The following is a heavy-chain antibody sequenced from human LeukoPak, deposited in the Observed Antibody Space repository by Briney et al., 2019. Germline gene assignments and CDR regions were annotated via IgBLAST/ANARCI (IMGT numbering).Heavy chain of an antibody. Sequence: ASVKVSCKASGGTFSSYAISWVRQAPGQGLEWMGWISAYNGNTNYAQKLQGRVTMTTDTSTSTAYMELRSLRSDDTAVYYCAREEVDFWSGYRFDPWGQGTLVTVSS. V-gene: IGHV1-18*01. J-gene: IGHJ5*02. CDR2: ISAYNGNT. D-gene: IGHD3-3*01. CDR1: GGTFSSYA. CDR3: AREEVDFWSGYRFDP.